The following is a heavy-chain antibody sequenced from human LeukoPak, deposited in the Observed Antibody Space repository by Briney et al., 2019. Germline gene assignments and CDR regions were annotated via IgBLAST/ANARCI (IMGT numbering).Heavy chain of an antibody. V-gene: IGHV1-69*13. CDR2: IIPIFGTA. J-gene: IGHJ4*02. CDR1: GYTFTSYG. D-gene: IGHD1-1*01. Sequence: SVKVSCKASGYTFTSYGISWVRQAPGQGLEWMGGIIPIFGTANYAQKFQGRVTITADESTSTAYMELSSLRSEDTAVYYCASPSPPRYNWNDARRNHYYFDYWGQGTLVTVSS. CDR3: ASPSPPRYNWNDARRNHYYFDY.